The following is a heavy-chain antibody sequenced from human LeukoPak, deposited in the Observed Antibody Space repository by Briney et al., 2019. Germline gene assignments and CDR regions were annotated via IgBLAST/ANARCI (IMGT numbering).Heavy chain of an antibody. CDR3: ARGMPYYFDY. CDR2: INHSGST. J-gene: IGHJ4*02. V-gene: IGHV4-34*01. D-gene: IGHD2-2*01. Sequence: PSETLSLTCAVYGGSFSGYYWSRIRQPPWKGLEWIGEINHSGSTNYNPSLKSRVTISIDTSKNQFSLRLNSVTAADTAVYYCARGMPYYFDYWGQGTLVTVSS. CDR1: GGSFSGYY.